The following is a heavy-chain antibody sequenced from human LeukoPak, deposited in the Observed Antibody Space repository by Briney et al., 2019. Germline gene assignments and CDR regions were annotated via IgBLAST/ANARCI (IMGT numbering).Heavy chain of an antibody. J-gene: IGHJ4*02. V-gene: IGHV1-8*01. D-gene: IGHD5-12*01. CDR3: AVTRGYSGYDFRFNY. CDR2: MNPNSGNT. Sequence: ASVKVSCKVSGYTFTNYDINWVRQASGQGLEWMGWMNPNSGNTGYAQKFQGRVTMTRNIAISTAYMELSSLRSEDTAVYYCAVTRGYSGYDFRFNYWGQGTLVTVSS. CDR1: GYTFTNYD.